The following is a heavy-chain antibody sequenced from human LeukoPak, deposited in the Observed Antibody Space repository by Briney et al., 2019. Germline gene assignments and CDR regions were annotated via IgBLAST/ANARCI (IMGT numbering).Heavy chain of an antibody. J-gene: IGHJ4*02. CDR1: GFSFSSYA. Sequence: GGSLRLSCAASGFSFSSYAMNWVRQAPGKGLEWVANIKQDGSETYYVDSLKGRFTISRDNAKNSLYLQMRSLRTEDTAVYYCARSRAASDYWGQGTLVTVSS. CDR3: ARSRAASDY. V-gene: IGHV3-7*01. CDR2: IKQDGSET. D-gene: IGHD2-2*01.